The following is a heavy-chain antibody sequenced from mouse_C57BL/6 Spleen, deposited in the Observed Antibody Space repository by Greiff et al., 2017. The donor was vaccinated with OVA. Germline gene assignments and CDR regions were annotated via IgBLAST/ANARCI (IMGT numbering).Heavy chain of an antibody. CDR3: ARERELGRMGFAY. J-gene: IGHJ3*01. Sequence: QVQLQQPGAELVRPGSSVKLSCKASGYTFTSYWMHWVKQRPIQGLEWIGNIDPSDSETHYNQKFEDKATLTVDKSSSTAYMQLSSLTSEDSAVYYCARERELGRMGFAYWGQGTLVTVSA. CDR1: GYTFTSYW. V-gene: IGHV1-52*01. CDR2: IDPSDSET. D-gene: IGHD4-1*01.